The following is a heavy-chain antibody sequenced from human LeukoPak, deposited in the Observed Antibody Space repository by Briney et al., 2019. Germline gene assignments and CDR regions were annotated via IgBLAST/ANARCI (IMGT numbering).Heavy chain of an antibody. CDR1: GFTFSSYT. J-gene: IGHJ4*02. V-gene: IGHV3-66*01. CDR2: IYSGGST. CDR3: ARVPAAMAYYFDY. Sequence: PGGSLRLSCAASGFTFSSYTMNWVRQAPGKGLEWVSVIYSGGSTYYADSVKGRFTISRDNSKNTLYLQMNSLRAEDTAVYYCARVPAAMAYYFDYWGQGTLVTVSS. D-gene: IGHD2-2*01.